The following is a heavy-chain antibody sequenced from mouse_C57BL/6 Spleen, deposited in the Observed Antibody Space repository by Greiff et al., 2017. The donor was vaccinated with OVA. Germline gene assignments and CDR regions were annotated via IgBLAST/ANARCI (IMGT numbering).Heavy chain of an antibody. Sequence: QVQLQQSGPELVKPGASVKISCKASGYAFSSSWMNWVKQRHGKGLEWLGLLYPGYGSTHYNGKFKGKATLTADKSSSTAYMQLSSLTSEDSAVYYCAGLYSNYGNYAVDYWGQGTSVTVSS. CDR2: LYPGYGST. V-gene: IGHV1-82*01. CDR3: AGLYSNYGNYAVDY. D-gene: IGHD2-5*01. CDR1: GYAFSSSW. J-gene: IGHJ4*01.